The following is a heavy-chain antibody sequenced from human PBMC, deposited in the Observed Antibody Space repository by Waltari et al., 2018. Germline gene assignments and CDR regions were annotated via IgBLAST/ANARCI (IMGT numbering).Heavy chain of an antibody. CDR1: GGTFRNYP. V-gene: IGHV1-69*11. J-gene: IGHJ4*02. D-gene: IGHD4-17*01. Sequence: QVQLVQSGGEVKKPGSSVKVSCKTSGGTFRNYPINWVRQAPGQGLEWMGGIIPFLTKGDYAQKFQDRVTITADESTSTAFMELSRLRYDDTAIYYCARGGHDYSDYILDSFGSSFDSWGQGTLVTVSS. CDR2: IIPFLTKG. CDR3: ARGGHDYSDYILDSFGSSFDS.